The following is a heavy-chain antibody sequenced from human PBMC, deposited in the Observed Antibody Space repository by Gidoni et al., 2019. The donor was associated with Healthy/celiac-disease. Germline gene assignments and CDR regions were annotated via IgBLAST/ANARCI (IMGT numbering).Heavy chain of an antibody. V-gene: IGHV4-34*01. CDR3: AGAPGWLHAAWGH. CDR1: GWSFSGYY. D-gene: IGHD3-22*01. J-gene: IGHJ4*02. Sequence: QVQLQQWGAGLLKPSETLSLTCAVYGWSFSGYYWSWIRQPPGKGLEWIGEINHSGSTNYNPSLKSRVTISVDTSKNQFSLKLSSVTAADTAVYYCAGAPGWLHAAWGHWGQGTLVTVSS. CDR2: INHSGST.